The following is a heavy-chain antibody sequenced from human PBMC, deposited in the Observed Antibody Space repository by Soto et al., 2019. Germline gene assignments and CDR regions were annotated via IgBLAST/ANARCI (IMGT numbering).Heavy chain of an antibody. CDR3: ARFYGNAFEI. V-gene: IGHV4-39*01. CDR2: IYYTGST. J-gene: IGHJ3*02. Sequence: LQLQESGPGLVKPSETLSLTCTVSGGSVSSDSYNWDWIRQPPGKGLVWIGPIYYTGSTDHNPPPKSRATISEDTSNNQFPLRVTSVTAADTAVYYCARFYGNAFEIWGRGATVTVS. D-gene: IGHD4-17*01. CDR1: GGSVSSDSYN.